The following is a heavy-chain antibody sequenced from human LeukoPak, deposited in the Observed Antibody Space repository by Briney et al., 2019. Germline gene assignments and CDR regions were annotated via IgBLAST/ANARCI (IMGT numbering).Heavy chain of an antibody. J-gene: IGHJ6*03. Sequence: SETLSLTCTVSSGSISSSSYYWGWIRQPPGKGLEWIGSIYYSGSTYYNPSLKSRVTISVDTSKNQFSLKLSSVTAADTAVYYCARGYYYYYYMDVWGKGTTVTVSS. V-gene: IGHV4-39*07. CDR3: ARGYYYYYYMDV. CDR1: SGSISSSSYY. CDR2: IYYSGST.